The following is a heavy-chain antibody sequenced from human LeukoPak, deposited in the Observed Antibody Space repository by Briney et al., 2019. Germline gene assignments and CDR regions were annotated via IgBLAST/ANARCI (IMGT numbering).Heavy chain of an antibody. D-gene: IGHD7-27*01. J-gene: IGHJ4*02. V-gene: IGHV3-23*01. CDR1: VFTFSSYA. CDR3: AIASALGRGYFHY. Sequence: GGSLRLSCEASVFTFSSYAMSWVRQAPGKGLEWVSVISGTGGSTYYADSVKGRFTISRDNSQNTLYLQMNSLRAEDTAVYYCAIASALGRGYFHYWGQGTLVTVSS. CDR2: ISGTGGST.